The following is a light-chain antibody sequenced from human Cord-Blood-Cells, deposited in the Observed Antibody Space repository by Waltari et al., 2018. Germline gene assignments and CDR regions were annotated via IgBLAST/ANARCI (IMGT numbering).Light chain of an antibody. J-gene: IGLJ2*01. CDR2: EGS. Sequence: QSALPQHASVSGSPGQSITISCTGTSRDVGSYNLLSWYQQHPGKAPKLMIDEGSKRPSGVSNRFSGSKSGNTASLTISGLQAEDEADYYCCSYAGSSTLVFGGGTKLTVL. CDR3: CSYAGSSTLV. V-gene: IGLV2-23*01. CDR1: SRDVGSYNL.